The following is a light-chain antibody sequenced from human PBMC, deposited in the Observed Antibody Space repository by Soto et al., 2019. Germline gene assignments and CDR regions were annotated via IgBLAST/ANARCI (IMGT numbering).Light chain of an antibody. V-gene: IGLV2-8*01. Sequence: QSALTQPPSASGSPGQSVTISCTGTNSDVGGYNYVSWYQQHPGKAPKLMIYELSKRPSGVADRFSGSKSGNTASLTVSGLQAEDEDDYYCSSYAGSNNFVVFGGGTKLTVL. CDR1: NSDVGGYNY. CDR2: ELS. CDR3: SSYAGSNNFVV. J-gene: IGLJ2*01.